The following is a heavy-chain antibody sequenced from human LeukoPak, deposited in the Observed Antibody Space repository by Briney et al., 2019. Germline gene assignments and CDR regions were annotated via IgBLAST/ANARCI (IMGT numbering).Heavy chain of an antibody. J-gene: IGHJ3*02. CDR1: GGSTSSYY. V-gene: IGHV4-59*08. D-gene: IGHD3-22*01. CDR3: ARHGDYYDSSGYYYVLNAFDI. CDR2: IYYSGST. Sequence: SETLSLTCTVSGGSTSSYYWSWIRQPPGKGLEWIGYIYYSGSTNYNPSLKSRVAISVDTSKNQFSLKLNSVTAADTAVYYCARHGDYYDSSGYYYVLNAFDIWGQGTMVTVSS.